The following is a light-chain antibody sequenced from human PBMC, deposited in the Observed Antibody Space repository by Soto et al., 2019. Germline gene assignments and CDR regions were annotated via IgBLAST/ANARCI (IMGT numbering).Light chain of an antibody. CDR2: EVT. Sequence: QSALTQPASVSGSPGQSITISCTGTSSDIGGFNFVSWYQQYPTKAPKLMIYEVTKRPSGVPYRFSGSKSANTASLTISGLQAEDEGDYYCSSYTPTNTYVFGTGTKLTVL. CDR3: SSYTPTNTYV. V-gene: IGLV2-14*01. J-gene: IGLJ1*01. CDR1: SSDIGGFNF.